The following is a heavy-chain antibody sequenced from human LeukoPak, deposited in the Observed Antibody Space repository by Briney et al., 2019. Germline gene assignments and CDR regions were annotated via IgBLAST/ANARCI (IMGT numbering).Heavy chain of an antibody. V-gene: IGHV3-9*01. CDR1: GFTFDDYA. Sequence: GGSLRLSCAASGFTFDDYAMHWVRQAPGEGLEWVSGISWNSGSIGYADSVKGRFTTSRDNAKNSLYLQMNSLRAEDTALYYCAKSRPDGPVITYYFDYWGQGTLVTVSS. CDR3: AKSRPDGPVITYYFDY. J-gene: IGHJ4*02. CDR2: ISWNSGSI. D-gene: IGHD3-16*01.